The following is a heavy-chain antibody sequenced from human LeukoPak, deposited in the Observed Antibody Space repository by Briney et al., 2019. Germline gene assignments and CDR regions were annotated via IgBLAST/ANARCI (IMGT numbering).Heavy chain of an antibody. D-gene: IGHD2-15*01. CDR1: GGPISIHF. J-gene: IGHJ5*02. Sequence: SEPLSLPCTVSGGPISIHFGHEIRPPAGRALEWIGRIYTSGNTNYNPSLKGRVTISVDTSKNQFSLKLSFVTAADTAVYYWARDACSGGGGQTSRCDPWGQGTLVTVSS. V-gene: IGHV4-4*07. CDR3: ARDACSGGGGQTSRCDP. CDR2: IYTSGNT.